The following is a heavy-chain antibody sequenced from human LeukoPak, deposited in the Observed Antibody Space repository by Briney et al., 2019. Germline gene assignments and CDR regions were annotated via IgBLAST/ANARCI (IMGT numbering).Heavy chain of an antibody. CDR3: ARGVGPTTAQSTFDY. V-gene: IGHV4-34*01. CDR1: GGSFSGYY. Sequence: PSETLSLTCAVYGGSFSGYYWSWIRQPPGKGLEWIGEINHSRSTNYNPSLKSRVTISLDTSKNQLSLKVTSVTAADTAVYYCARGVGPTTAQSTFDYWGQGALVTVSS. J-gene: IGHJ4*02. D-gene: IGHD1-26*01. CDR2: INHSRST.